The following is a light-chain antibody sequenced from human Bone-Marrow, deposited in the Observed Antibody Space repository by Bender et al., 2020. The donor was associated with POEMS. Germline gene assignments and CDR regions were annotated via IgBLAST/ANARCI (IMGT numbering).Light chain of an antibody. J-gene: IGLJ1*01. V-gene: IGLV2-23*01. CDR2: EGS. CDR3: CSYAGSKV. Sequence: QSALTQPASVSGSPGQSITISCTGTRSDFVNYNLVSWYQQHPCKAPKLMIYEGSRRPSGVSHRFSGSKSGNTASLTISGLQAEDEADYYCCSYAGSKVFGTGTKVTVL. CDR1: RSDFVNYNL.